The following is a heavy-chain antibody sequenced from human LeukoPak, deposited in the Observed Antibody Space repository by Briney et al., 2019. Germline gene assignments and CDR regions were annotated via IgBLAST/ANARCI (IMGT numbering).Heavy chain of an antibody. V-gene: IGHV3-30*02. D-gene: IGHD3-16*02. Sequence: GGSLRLSCAASGFTFSSYAMHWVRQAPGKGLEWVAFIWYDGSNKDYADFAKGRFTISRDRSKNSVYLQMNSLRPDDTALYYCAKDGGRYRFDFWGQGTMVTVSS. CDR3: AKDGGRYRFDF. CDR2: IWYDGSNK. J-gene: IGHJ4*02. CDR1: GFTFSSYA.